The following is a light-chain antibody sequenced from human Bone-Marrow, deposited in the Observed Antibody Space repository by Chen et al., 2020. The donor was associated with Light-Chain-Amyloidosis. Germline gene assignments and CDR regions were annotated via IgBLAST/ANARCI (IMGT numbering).Light chain of an antibody. J-gene: IGKJ2*03. Sequence: IVLTQSPESLAVSLGERATINCKSSQRVLFITNNKDYLSWYQQKPGQPPKLLIYSASTRESGVPDRFSASGSGTDFSLTISGLQAEDVAIYYCHQYFSTPYSFDQGTKLEIK. V-gene: IGKV4-1*01. CDR3: HQYFSTPYS. CDR1: QRVLFITNNKDY. CDR2: SAS.